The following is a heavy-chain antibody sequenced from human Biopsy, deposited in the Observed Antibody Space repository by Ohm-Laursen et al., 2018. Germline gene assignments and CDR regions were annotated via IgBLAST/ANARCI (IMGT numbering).Heavy chain of an antibody. CDR1: GGTFSNYG. CDR2: NIPILGTG. Sequence: SSVKVSCNAPGGTFSNYGVNWVRQAPGQGLEWLGGNIPILGTGNYAQKLQDRVTVAADTSTSTATMELRSLRSDDTAVYYCATKLTGYFHHWGQGTLVIVSS. V-gene: IGHV1-69*06. CDR3: ATKLTGYFHH. J-gene: IGHJ1*01. D-gene: IGHD3-9*01.